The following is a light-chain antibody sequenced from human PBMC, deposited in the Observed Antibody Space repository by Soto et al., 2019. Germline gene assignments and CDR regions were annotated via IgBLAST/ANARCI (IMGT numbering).Light chain of an antibody. CDR3: QQYGSSLRT. Sequence: EIVMTQSPSTLSVSPGERATFSCWASQSVSSYLAWYQQKPGLAPRLLIYDASSRATGIPDRFSGSGSGTDFTLTISRLEPEDFAVYYCQQYGSSLRTFGGGTKVDIK. V-gene: IGKV3D-20*01. CDR1: QSVSSY. J-gene: IGKJ4*01. CDR2: DAS.